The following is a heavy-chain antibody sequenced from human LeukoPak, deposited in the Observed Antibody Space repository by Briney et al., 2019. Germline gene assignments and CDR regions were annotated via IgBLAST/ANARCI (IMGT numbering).Heavy chain of an antibody. CDR2: ISAYNSNT. CDR3: ARGPGGLFPHYWFDP. CDR1: GYTFTSYG. V-gene: IGHV1-18*01. Sequence: ASVKVSCKASGYTFTSYGISWVRQAPGQGLEWMGWISAYNSNTNYAQKLQGRVTMTTDTSTSTAYMELRSLRSDDTAVYYCARGPGGLFPHYWFDPWGQGTLVTVSS. D-gene: IGHD2-21*01. J-gene: IGHJ5*02.